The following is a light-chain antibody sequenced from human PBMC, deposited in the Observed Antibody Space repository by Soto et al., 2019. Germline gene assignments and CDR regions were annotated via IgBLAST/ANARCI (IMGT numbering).Light chain of an antibody. V-gene: IGLV2-14*01. CDR2: DVS. Sequence: QSVLTQPASVSGSPGQSITISCTGTSSDVGGYNYVSWYQQHPGKAPKLMIYDVSNWPSGVSNRFSGSKSGNTASLTISRLQAEDEADYYCSSYTSSSTRVVFGGGTKVTVL. CDR3: SSYTSSSTRVV. J-gene: IGLJ2*01. CDR1: SSDVGGYNY.